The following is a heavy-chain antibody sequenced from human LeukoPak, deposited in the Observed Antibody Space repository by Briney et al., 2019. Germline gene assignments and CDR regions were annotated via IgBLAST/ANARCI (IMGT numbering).Heavy chain of an antibody. CDR1: GFTFSTYA. CDR3: AKVRTYFYHGLDV. V-gene: IGHV3-23*01. Sequence: GGSLRLSCAASGFTFSTYAMSRVRQAPGKGLEWVSGISGTTSGTYYADSVKGRFTISRDNSKNTLFLQVNSLRAEDTAVYYCAKVRTYFYHGLDVWGQGTTVTVSS. J-gene: IGHJ6*02. CDR2: ISGTTSGT. D-gene: IGHD1-14*01.